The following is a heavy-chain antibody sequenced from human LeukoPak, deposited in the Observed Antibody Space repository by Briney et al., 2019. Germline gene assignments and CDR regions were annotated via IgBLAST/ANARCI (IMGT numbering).Heavy chain of an antibody. D-gene: IGHD6-13*01. V-gene: IGHV4-59*02. CDR1: GGSVSNYY. Sequence: SETLSLTCTVSGGSVSNYYWSWIRQSPGKGLEWIGYIYYTETSYNPSLKSRVTISADTSKNQFSLKLYSVTAADTAVYYCARSTYSSSWYVDFDYWGQGTLVTVSS. CDR2: IYYTET. J-gene: IGHJ4*02. CDR3: ARSTYSSSWYVDFDY.